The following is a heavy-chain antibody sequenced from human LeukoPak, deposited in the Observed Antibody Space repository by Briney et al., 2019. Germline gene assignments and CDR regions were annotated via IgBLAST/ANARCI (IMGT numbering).Heavy chain of an antibody. D-gene: IGHD6-13*01. CDR1: GFTFSSYG. V-gene: IGHV3-33*01. J-gene: IGHJ4*02. CDR2: IWYDGSNK. CDR3: ARDLSSWSEY. Sequence: PGGSLRLSCAAAGFTFSSYGMHWVRQAPGKGLEWVAVIWYDGSNKYYADSVKGRFTISRDNSKNTLYLQMNSLRDEDTAVYYCARDLSSWSEYWGQGTLVNVSP.